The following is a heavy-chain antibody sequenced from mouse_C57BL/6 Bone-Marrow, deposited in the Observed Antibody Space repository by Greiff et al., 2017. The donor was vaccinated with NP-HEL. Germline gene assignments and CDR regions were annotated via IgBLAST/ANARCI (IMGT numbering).Heavy chain of an antibody. V-gene: IGHV1-82*01. D-gene: IGHD2-4*01. Sequence: QVQLQQSGPELVKPGASVKISCKASGYAFSSSWMNWVKQRPGKGLEWIGRIYPGDGDTNYNGKFKGTATLTADKSSSTAYMQLSSLTSEDSAVYFCARCYYDYDLENFDYWGQGTTLTVSS. CDR3: ARCYYDYDLENFDY. J-gene: IGHJ2*01. CDR1: GYAFSSSW. CDR2: IYPGDGDT.